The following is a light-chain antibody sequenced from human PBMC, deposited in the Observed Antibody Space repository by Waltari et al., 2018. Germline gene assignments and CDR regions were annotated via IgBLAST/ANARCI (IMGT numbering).Light chain of an antibody. J-gene: IGLJ2*01. V-gene: IGLV7-43*01. CDR2: STS. CDR1: TGAVTTGNY. Sequence: QIVVTQEPSLTVSPGGTVTLTCASSTGAVTTGNYPTWFQQKPGQAPRALIYSTSVTHSWTTDRFSGSRLGGKGSLTLSGVQPEDEGDYCCLIDYGGAWFFGGGTKLTVL. CDR3: LIDYGGAWF.